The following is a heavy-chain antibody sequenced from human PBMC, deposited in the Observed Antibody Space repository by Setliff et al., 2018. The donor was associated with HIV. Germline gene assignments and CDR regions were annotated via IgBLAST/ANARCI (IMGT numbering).Heavy chain of an antibody. V-gene: IGHV4-39*01. CDR2: VYHSGGT. Sequence: SETLSLTCNVSGGSISSFSYYWAWIRQSPGKGLEWIGNVYHSGGTDYNPSLRSRVSISVDTSTNQFSLSLASVTAADTAVYYCTRRFEKWLAFDYWGQGTLVTVSS. CDR1: GGSISSFSYY. D-gene: IGHD6-19*01. CDR3: TRRFEKWLAFDY. J-gene: IGHJ4*02.